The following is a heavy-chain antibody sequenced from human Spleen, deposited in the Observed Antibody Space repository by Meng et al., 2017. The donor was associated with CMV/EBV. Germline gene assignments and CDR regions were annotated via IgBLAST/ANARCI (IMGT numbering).Heavy chain of an antibody. CDR2: ISGYDGNT. CDR3: ARVFCSSTSCPGSRFDP. D-gene: IGHD2-2*01. V-gene: IGHV1-18*01. CDR1: GYIFTRYA. Sequence: ASVKVSCKTSGYIFTRYAISWVRQATGQGPEWMGWISGYDGNTYYAQKFQGRVIMTIDTSTRTGYMEMRSLRSNDTAVYYCARVFCSSTSCPGSRFDPWGQGTLVTVSS. J-gene: IGHJ5*02.